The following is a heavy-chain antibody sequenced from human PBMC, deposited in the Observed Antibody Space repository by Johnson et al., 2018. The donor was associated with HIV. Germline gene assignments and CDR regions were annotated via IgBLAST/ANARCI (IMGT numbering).Heavy chain of an antibody. D-gene: IGHD2-15*01. CDR2: ISWNSGSI. V-gene: IGHV3-9*01. CDR1: GFTFDDYA. J-gene: IGHJ3*02. CDR3: ARVPWSLDAFDI. Sequence: VLLVESGGGLVQPGRSLRLSCAASGFTFDDYAMHWVRQAPGKGLEWVSGISWNSGSIGYADSVKGRFTISRDNSKNTLYLQMNSLRAEDTAVYYCARVPWSLDAFDIWGQGTMVTVSS.